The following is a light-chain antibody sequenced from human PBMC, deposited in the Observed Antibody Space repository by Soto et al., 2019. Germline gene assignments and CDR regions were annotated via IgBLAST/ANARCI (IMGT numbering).Light chain of an antibody. V-gene: IGLV2-14*03. Sequence: QSALTQPASVSGSPGQSITISCTGTSSDIGAYNFVSWYQQHPGKAPKLMLYDVNIRPSGVSNRFSGSKSGNTASLTISGIQAEDEAYYYCTSWTTSTTMIFGGGTKLTLL. CDR2: DVN. CDR1: SSDIGAYNF. CDR3: TSWTTSTTMI. J-gene: IGLJ2*01.